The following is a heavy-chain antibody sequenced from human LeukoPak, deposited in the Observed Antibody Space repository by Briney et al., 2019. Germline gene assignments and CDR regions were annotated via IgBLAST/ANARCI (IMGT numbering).Heavy chain of an antibody. J-gene: IGHJ2*01. CDR2: IKQDGSEK. V-gene: IGHV3-7*01. Sequence: GGSLRLSCSASELTFSNFWMSWVRQAPGKGPEWVANIKQDGSEKYYVDSVKGRFTISRDNAETSLHLQMNSLRAEDTAVYYCARGGNHGDYWYFDLWGRGTLVTVSS. D-gene: IGHD4-17*01. CDR3: ARGGNHGDYWYFDL. CDR1: ELTFSNFW.